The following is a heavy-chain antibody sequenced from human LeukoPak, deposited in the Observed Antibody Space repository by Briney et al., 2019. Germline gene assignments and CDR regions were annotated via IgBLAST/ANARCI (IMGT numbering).Heavy chain of an antibody. CDR1: GFTFSGSA. Sequence: GGSLKLSCAASGFTFSGSAMYWVRQASGKGLEWVGQITSKATNYATAYAASVKGRFTISRDDSKNTAYLQMDSLKSEDTAVYYCTSPYLEIGRPYPRLGYWGQGTLVTVSS. J-gene: IGHJ4*02. V-gene: IGHV3-73*01. CDR3: TSPYLEIGRPYPRLGY. CDR2: ITSKATNYAT. D-gene: IGHD5-24*01.